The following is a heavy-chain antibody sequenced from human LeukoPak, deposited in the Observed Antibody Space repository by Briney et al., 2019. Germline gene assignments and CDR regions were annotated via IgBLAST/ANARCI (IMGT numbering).Heavy chain of an antibody. CDR3: ARGFYGDYLGY. CDR2: IIPIFGTA. J-gene: IGHJ4*02. V-gene: IGHV1-69*05. Sequence: SVKVSCKASGGTFSSYAISWVRRAPGQGHEWMGRIIPIFGTANYAQKFQGRVTITTDESTSTAYMELSSLRSEDTAVYYCARGFYGDYLGYWGQGTLVTVSS. D-gene: IGHD4-17*01. CDR1: GGTFSSYA.